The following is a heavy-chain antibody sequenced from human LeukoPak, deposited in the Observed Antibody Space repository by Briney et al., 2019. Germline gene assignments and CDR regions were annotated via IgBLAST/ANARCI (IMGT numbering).Heavy chain of an antibody. D-gene: IGHD3-10*01. CDR2: ISSSGSTI. CDR3: ARGVNDAFDI. J-gene: IGHJ3*02. Sequence: PGGSLRLSCAASGFTFSSYEMNWVRQAPGKGLEWVSYISSSGSTIYYADSVKGRFTISRDNAKNSLYLQMNSLRAEDTAVYYCARGVNDAFDIWGQGTMVTVSS. CDR1: GFTFSSYE. V-gene: IGHV3-48*03.